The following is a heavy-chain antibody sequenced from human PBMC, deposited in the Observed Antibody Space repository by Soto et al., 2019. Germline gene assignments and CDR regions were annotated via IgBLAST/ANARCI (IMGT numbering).Heavy chain of an antibody. CDR3: ATHRIAAATVHDAFDI. Sequence: PGGSLRLSCASSGVTFSSYAMSWVRQAPGQGLERVSAISGSGGSTYYADSVKGRFTISRDNSKNTLYLQMNSLRAEDTAVYYCATHRIAAATVHDAFDIWGQGTMVTVSS. V-gene: IGHV3-23*01. J-gene: IGHJ3*02. D-gene: IGHD6-13*01. CDR2: ISGSGGST. CDR1: GVTFSSYA.